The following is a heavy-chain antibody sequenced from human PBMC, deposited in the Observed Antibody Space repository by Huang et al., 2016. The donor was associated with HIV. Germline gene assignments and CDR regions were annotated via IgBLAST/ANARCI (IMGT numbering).Heavy chain of an antibody. V-gene: IGHV3-30*18. CDR1: GFSFSTYG. Sequence: VQLVESGGGVVQPGRSLRLGCAASGFSFSTYGLDGVRQAPGKGLEWVAVISYDGSNKYYAHSVKGRFTISRDTSENKVYLQMNSLRHEDTAVYYCAKDGADEEWDIDYWGQGTLVTVSS. CDR2: ISYDGSNK. CDR3: AKDGADEEWDIDY. D-gene: IGHD1-26*01. J-gene: IGHJ4*02.